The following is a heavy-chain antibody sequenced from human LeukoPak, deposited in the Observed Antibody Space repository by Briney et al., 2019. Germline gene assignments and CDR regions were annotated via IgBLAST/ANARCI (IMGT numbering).Heavy chain of an antibody. Sequence: ASVKVSCKASGYTFTGYYMHWVRQAPGQGLEWMGIINPSGGSTNYAQKFQGRVTMTRDTSTSTAYMELSSLRSEDTALYYCARDSGRTTVTWNFDYWGQGTLVTVSS. J-gene: IGHJ4*02. V-gene: IGHV1-46*01. CDR1: GYTFTGYY. CDR3: ARDSGRTTVTWNFDY. D-gene: IGHD4-17*01. CDR2: INPSGGST.